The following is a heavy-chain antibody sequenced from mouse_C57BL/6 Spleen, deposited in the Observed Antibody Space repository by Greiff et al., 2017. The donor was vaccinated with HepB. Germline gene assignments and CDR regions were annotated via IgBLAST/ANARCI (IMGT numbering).Heavy chain of an antibody. CDR2: INPNNGGT. V-gene: IGHV1-18*01. D-gene: IGHD2-5*01. CDR3: ARRGYYSTSYWYFDV. CDR1: GYTFTDYN. J-gene: IGHJ1*03. Sequence: EVQLQQSGPELVKPGASVKIPCKASGYTFTDYNMDWVKQSHGKSLEWIGDINPNNGGTIYNQKFKGKATLTVDKSSSTAYMELRSLTSEDTAVYYCARRGYYSTSYWYFDVWGTGTTVTVSS.